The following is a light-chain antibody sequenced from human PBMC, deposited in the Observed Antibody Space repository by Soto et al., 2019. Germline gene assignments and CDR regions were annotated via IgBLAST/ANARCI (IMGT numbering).Light chain of an antibody. CDR3: QQYGSSRGLT. J-gene: IGKJ4*01. CDR2: GAS. CDR1: QSVSSSY. V-gene: IGKV3-20*01. Sequence: EIVLTQSPGTLSLSPGERATLSCRASQSVSSSYLAWYQQKPGQAPRLLIYGASSRATGIPDRFSGSGSGTDFTLTISRLEPEDSAVYYCQQYGSSRGLTFGGGTKVEIK.